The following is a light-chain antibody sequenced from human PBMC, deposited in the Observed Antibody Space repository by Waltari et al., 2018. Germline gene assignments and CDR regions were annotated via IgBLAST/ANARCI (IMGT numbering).Light chain of an antibody. V-gene: IGLV1-47*01. CDR1: NSNIGRNS. J-gene: IGLJ1*01. CDR2: RSN. Sequence: QSVLTQPPSASGTPGQTVTISCSGTNSNIGRNSVFWYQQLPGTAPNLLIYRSNQRPSWVPGRFSGPKSGSSASPAIRGLRSEDEADYYWAAWGDSLRVSYGFGSGTKGTV. CDR3: AAWGDSLRVSYG.